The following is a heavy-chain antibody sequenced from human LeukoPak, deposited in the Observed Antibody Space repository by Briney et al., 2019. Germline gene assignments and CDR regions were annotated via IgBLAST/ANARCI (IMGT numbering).Heavy chain of an antibody. V-gene: IGHV3-23*01. J-gene: IGHJ3*02. CDR1: GFTFSSYA. D-gene: IGHD2-2*01. CDR2: INRSGGDT. Sequence: PGGSLRLSCAASGFTFSSYAMTWVRQAPGKGLEWVSAINRSGGDTEYADSVKGRFTISRDNSKNTLYMQMNSLRAEDAAVYYCAKCGTTCYANAFYIWGQGTMVTVSS. CDR3: AKCGTTCYANAFYI.